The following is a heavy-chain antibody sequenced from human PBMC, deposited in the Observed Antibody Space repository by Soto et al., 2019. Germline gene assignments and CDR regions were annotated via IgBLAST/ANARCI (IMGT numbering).Heavy chain of an antibody. J-gene: IGHJ5*02. CDR1: GYTFINYY. Sequence: ASVKVSCKASGYTFINYYIHWVRQAPGQGLEWMAIINPMGGSTNYAQEFQGRVTISRDNAKNSLSLQMNSLRAEDTAVYYCARPQVPDGNKYFDPWGQGTLVTVSS. CDR2: INPMGGST. D-gene: IGHD2-2*01. CDR3: ARPQVPDGNKYFDP. V-gene: IGHV1-46*01.